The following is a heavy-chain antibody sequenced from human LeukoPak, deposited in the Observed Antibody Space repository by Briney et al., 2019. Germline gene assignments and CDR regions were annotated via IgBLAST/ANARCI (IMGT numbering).Heavy chain of an antibody. CDR3: ARPQGAYSLDAFDT. Sequence: GESLKISCKVSGYSFTNYWIGWVRQTPGKGLEWMGIIYPGDSDTRYSPSFQRQVTLSADKSIFTAYLQWSSLNASDTAIYYCARPQGAYSLDAFDTWGQGTRVTVSS. V-gene: IGHV5-51*01. CDR1: GYSFTNYW. J-gene: IGHJ3*02. CDR2: IYPGDSDT. D-gene: IGHD3-16*01.